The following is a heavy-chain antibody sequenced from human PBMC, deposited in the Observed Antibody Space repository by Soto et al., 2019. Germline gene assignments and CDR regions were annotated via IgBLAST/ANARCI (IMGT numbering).Heavy chain of an antibody. CDR3: ARQLFHGSGSPIFTTSGMDV. D-gene: IGHD3-10*01. V-gene: IGHV5-10-1*01. J-gene: IGHJ6*02. Sequence: PGESLKISCKGSGYSFTSYWISWVRQMPGKGLEWMGRIDPSDSYTNYSPSFQGHVTISADKSISTAYLQWSSLKASDTAMYYCARQLFHGSGSPIFTTSGMDVWGQGTTVTVSS. CDR1: GYSFTSYW. CDR2: IDPSDSYT.